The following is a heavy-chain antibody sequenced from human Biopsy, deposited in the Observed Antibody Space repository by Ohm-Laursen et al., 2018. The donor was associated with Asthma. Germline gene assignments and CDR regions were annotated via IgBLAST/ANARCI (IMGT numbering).Heavy chain of an antibody. V-gene: IGHV3-23*01. CDR2: VSGSGGNT. Sequence: SLRLSCAAPGFTFSSYAMSWVRQAPGKGLEWVSTVSGSGGNTYYADSVKGRFTISRDNSKNTLYLQMNSLRAEDTAVYYCAKGGGDIVVVISATTLDYWGQGALVTVSS. J-gene: IGHJ4*02. CDR1: GFTFSSYA. D-gene: IGHD2-15*01. CDR3: AKGGGDIVVVISATTLDY.